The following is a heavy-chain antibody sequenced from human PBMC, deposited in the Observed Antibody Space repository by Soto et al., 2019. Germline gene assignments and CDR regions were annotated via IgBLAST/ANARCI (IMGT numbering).Heavy chain of an antibody. J-gene: IGHJ5*02. CDR2: INHSGST. D-gene: IGHD3-10*01. CDR3: ARDPYPGSGSYHNWFNX. Sequence: SETLSLTCAVYGGSFSGCYWSWIRQPPGKGLEWIGEINHSGSTNYNPSLKSRVTISVDTYKNQFSLKLSSVTAADTAVYYCARDPYPGSGSYHNWFNXWGQGTLFTVSX. CDR1: GGSFSGCY. V-gene: IGHV4-34*01.